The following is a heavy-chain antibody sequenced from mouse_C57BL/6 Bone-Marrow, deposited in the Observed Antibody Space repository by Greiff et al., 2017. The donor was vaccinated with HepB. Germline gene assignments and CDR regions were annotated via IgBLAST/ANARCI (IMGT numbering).Heavy chain of an antibody. J-gene: IGHJ2*01. CDR3: ARERSYRYFDY. V-gene: IGHV1-81*01. D-gene: IGHD1-1*01. Sequence: QVHVKQSGAELARPGASVKLSCKASGYTFTSYGISWVKQGTGQGLEWIGENYPRSGNTYYNEKFKGKATLTADKSSSTAYMQLRSLTSEDSAVYFCARERSYRYFDYWCQGTTLTVSS. CDR1: GYTFTSYG. CDR2: NYPRSGNT.